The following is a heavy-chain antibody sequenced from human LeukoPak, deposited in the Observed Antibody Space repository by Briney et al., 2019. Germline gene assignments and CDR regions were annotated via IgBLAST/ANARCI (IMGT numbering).Heavy chain of an antibody. J-gene: IGHJ6*03. V-gene: IGHV3-48*01. Sequence: GGSLRLSCAASGFTFSSYSMNWVRQAPGKGLEWVSYISSGSSTIYYADSVKGRFTISRDNAKNSLYLQMNNLRAEDTAVYYCARDPSIFGVVTYYYYMDVWGKGTTVTVSS. CDR1: GFTFSSYS. CDR2: ISSGSSTI. CDR3: ARDPSIFGVVTYYYYMDV. D-gene: IGHD3-3*01.